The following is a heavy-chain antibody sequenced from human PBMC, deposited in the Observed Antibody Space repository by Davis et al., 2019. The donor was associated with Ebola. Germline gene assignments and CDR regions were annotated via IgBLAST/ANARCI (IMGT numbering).Heavy chain of an antibody. CDR3: ARSRPTSGSDYYAFDH. V-gene: IGHV3-21*01. Sequence: GESLKISCAASGFTFSSYSMNWVRQAPGKGLEWVSSISSSSSYIYYADSVKGRFTVSRDNAKNSLFLQINNLRVDDTATYYCARSRPTSGSDYYAFDHWGQGTLVSVSS. CDR1: GFTFSSYS. CDR2: ISSSSSYI. D-gene: IGHD1-26*01. J-gene: IGHJ4*02.